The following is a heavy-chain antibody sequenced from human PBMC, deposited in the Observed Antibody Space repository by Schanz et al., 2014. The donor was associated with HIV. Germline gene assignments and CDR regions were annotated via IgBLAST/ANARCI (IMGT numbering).Heavy chain of an antibody. D-gene: IGHD3-10*01. Sequence: VQLGEAGGGLVKPGGSLRLSCAASGFTLTDHYMSWVRPAPGKGLERVSYISVNGATREYADSVKGRFTISRDNARTSLYLQMNSLRAEDTAVYYCARVFGRTYGWPDYWGQGTLVTVSS. V-gene: IGHV3-11*01. CDR1: GFTLTDHY. J-gene: IGHJ4*02. CDR2: ISVNGATR. CDR3: ARVFGRTYGWPDY.